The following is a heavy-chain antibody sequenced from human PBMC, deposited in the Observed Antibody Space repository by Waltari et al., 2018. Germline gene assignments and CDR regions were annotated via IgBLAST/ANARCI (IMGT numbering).Heavy chain of an antibody. D-gene: IGHD6-13*01. CDR3: ARGPPNWYSSSWWYFDL. CDR1: GYTFTSYD. Sequence: QVQLVQSGAEVKKPGASVKVSCKASGYTFTSYDINWVRQATGQGLEWMGWLNPHSGNTGYAQKFQGRVTITRNTSISTAYMELSSLRSEDTAVYYCARGPPNWYSSSWWYFDLWGRGTLVTVSS. J-gene: IGHJ2*01. CDR2: LNPHSGNT. V-gene: IGHV1-8*03.